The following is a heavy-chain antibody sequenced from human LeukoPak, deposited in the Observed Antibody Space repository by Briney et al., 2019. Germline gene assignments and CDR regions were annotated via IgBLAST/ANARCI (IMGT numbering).Heavy chain of an antibody. CDR3: AKIRAGYMPDAFDV. CDR2: TTTRGDSP. D-gene: IGHD5-24*01. CDR1: GFTFTNYA. V-gene: IGHV3-23*01. J-gene: IGHJ3*01. Sequence: PGGSLRLSCVASGFTFTNYAMSWVHQAPGKGLEWVSVTTTRGDSPYYADSVKGRFTISRDNSKNTLYLQMSSLRAEDTAVYYCAKIRAGYMPDAFDVWGQGTMVTVSS.